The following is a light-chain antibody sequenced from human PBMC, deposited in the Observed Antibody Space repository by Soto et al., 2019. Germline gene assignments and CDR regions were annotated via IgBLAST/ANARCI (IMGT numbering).Light chain of an antibody. V-gene: IGKV1-5*03. CDR3: QQYNSFPT. CDR2: KAS. J-gene: IGKJ1*01. CDR1: QSISRW. Sequence: DIQMTQSPSTLSASVADRVTITCRASQSISRWLARYQQKPGKAPKLLIYKASSLESGVPSRFSGSGSGTEFSLTISSLQPDDHATYYCQQYNSFPTFGQGTKVEIK.